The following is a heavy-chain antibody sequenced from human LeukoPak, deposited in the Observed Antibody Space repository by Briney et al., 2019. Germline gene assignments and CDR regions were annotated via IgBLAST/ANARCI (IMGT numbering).Heavy chain of an antibody. Sequence: GRSLRLSCAASGFTFSSYGMTWVRQAPGKGLEWVSYISSSSSTTYYADSVKGRFTISRDNAKNSLYLQLNSLRAEDTAVYYCARSLVVGATYPYHWGQGTLVTVSS. V-gene: IGHV3-48*01. CDR1: GFTFSSYG. J-gene: IGHJ5*02. CDR3: ARSLVVGATYPYH. CDR2: ISSSSSTT. D-gene: IGHD1-26*01.